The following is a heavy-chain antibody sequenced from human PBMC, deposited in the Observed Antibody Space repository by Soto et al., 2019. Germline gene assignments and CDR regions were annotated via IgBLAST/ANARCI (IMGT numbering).Heavy chain of an antibody. V-gene: IGHV3-48*03. CDR2: ISSSGNTV. CDR1: RFTFSTYE. CDR3: VRYCSTTLCNGVATRTFDY. Sequence: GGSLRLSCAASRFTFSTYEMNWVRQAPGKGLEWVSYISSSGNTVYYADSVKGRFTISRDNTRNSLYLQMNSLRDEDTALYYCVRYCSTTLCNGVATRTFDYWGQGTLVTVSS. J-gene: IGHJ4*02. D-gene: IGHD2-2*01.